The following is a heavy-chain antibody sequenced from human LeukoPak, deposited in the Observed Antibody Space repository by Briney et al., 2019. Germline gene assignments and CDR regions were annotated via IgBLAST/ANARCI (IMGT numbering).Heavy chain of an antibody. V-gene: IGHV4-34*01. D-gene: IGHD3-10*01. CDR1: GGSFSGYY. CDR2: INHSGST. CDR3: ARPSRITMVRGVIPDAFDI. Sequence: SETLSLTYAVYGGSFSGYYWSWIRQPPGKGLEWIGEINHSGSTNYNPSLKSRVTISVDTSKNQFSLKLSSVTAADTAVYYCARPSRITMVRGVIPDAFDIWGQGTMVTVSS. J-gene: IGHJ3*02.